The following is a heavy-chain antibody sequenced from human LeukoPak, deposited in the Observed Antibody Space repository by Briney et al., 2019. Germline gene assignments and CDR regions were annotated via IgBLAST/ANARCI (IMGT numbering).Heavy chain of an antibody. CDR2: IYSGGST. Sequence: GGSLRLSCAASGFTVSSNYMSWVRQAPGKGLEWVSVIYSGGSTYYADSVKGRFTISRDNSKNTLYLQMNSLRAEDTAVYYCAPSYYYYYMDVWGKGTTVTVSS. CDR3: APSYYYYYMDV. CDR1: GFTVSSNY. J-gene: IGHJ6*03. V-gene: IGHV3-53*01.